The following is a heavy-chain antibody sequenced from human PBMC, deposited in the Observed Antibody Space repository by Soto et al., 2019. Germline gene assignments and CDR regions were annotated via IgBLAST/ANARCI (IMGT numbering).Heavy chain of an antibody. CDR1: GYTFTGYY. CDR2: ISAYNGNT. CDR3: AKTYYDILTGQEPDAFDI. D-gene: IGHD3-9*01. Sequence: GASVKVSCKASGYTFTGYYMHWVRQAPGQGLEWMGWISAYNGNTNYAQKLQGRVTMTTDTSTSTAYMELRSLRSDDTAVYYCAKTYYDILTGQEPDAFDIWGQGTMVTVSS. J-gene: IGHJ3*02. V-gene: IGHV1-18*04.